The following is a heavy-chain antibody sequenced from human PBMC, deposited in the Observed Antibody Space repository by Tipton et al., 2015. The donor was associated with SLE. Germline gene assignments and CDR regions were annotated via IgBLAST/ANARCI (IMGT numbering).Heavy chain of an antibody. V-gene: IGHV3-9*01. CDR3: AKSSTGGSGVYYYYGMDV. CDR1: GFKFDDCA. Sequence: SLRLSCAASGFKFDDCAMHWVRQRPGKGLEWVAGINWNSGSIGYADSVQGRFTISRDNAKNSLYLHMNSLRPEDTAVYYCAKSSTGGSGVYYYYGMDVWGQGTTVTVSS. D-gene: IGHD3-10*01. J-gene: IGHJ6*02. CDR2: INWNSGSI.